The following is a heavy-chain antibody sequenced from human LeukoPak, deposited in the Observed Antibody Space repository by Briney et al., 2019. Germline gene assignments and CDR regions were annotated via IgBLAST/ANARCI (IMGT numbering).Heavy chain of an antibody. Sequence: SETLSLTCAVSGGSISSGGYSWSWIRQPPGKGLEWIGYIYHSGSTYYNPSPKSRVTISVDRSKNQLSLNLSSVTAADTAVYYCARGVTSLYFDYWGQGTLVTVSS. V-gene: IGHV4-30-2*01. J-gene: IGHJ4*02. CDR2: IYHSGST. CDR1: GGSISSGGYS. CDR3: ARGVTSLYFDY. D-gene: IGHD3-16*02.